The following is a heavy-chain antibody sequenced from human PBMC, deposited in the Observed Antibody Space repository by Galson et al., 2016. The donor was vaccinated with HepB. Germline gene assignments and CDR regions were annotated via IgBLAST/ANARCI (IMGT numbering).Heavy chain of an antibody. V-gene: IGHV1-18*01. CDR2: ITTYSGDT. D-gene: IGHD3-10*01. J-gene: IGHJ4*02. Sequence: SVKVSCKASGYSFTSHSISWVRQAPGQGLEWMGYITTYSGDTYYAPNLQGRVTMTTDTSTRTAYMELRSLRSDDTAVYYCARDRDNYGSGSDYWGQGTLVTGSS. CDR1: GYSFTSHS. CDR3: ARDRDNYGSGSDY.